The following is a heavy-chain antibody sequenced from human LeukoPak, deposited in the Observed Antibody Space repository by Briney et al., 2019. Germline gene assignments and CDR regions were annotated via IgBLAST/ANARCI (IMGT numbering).Heavy chain of an antibody. V-gene: IGHV1-2*02. CDR2: INPNSGGT. D-gene: IGHD4-17*01. CDR1: GYTFTGYY. J-gene: IGHJ4*02. Sequence: GASVKVSCKASGYTFTGYYMHWVRQAPGQGLEWMGWINPNSGGTNYAQKFQGRVTMTRDTSISTAYMELSRLRSDDTAVYYCARVVHMDYGDPSPDFDYWGQGTLVTVSS. CDR3: ARVVHMDYGDPSPDFDY.